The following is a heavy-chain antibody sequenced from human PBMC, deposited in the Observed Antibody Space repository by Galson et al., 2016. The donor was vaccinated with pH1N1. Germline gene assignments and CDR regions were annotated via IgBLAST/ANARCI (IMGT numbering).Heavy chain of an antibody. V-gene: IGHV1-8*03. Sequence: SVKVSCKASGYTFNNYDINWVRQTSGQGLEWMGWMNPNTGGTDSAQKFQGRVTLTRNTSEGTAFMELSNLRSDDTAVYYCARGHPLGSISGWVWGQGSLVTVSS. J-gene: IGHJ4*02. CDR2: MNPNTGGT. D-gene: IGHD6-19*01. CDR1: GYTFNNYD. CDR3: ARGHPLGSISGWV.